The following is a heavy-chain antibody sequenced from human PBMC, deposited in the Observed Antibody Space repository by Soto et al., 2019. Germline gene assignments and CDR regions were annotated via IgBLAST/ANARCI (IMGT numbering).Heavy chain of an antibody. CDR2: IPNSGGP. D-gene: IGHD1-1*01. CDR3: AASQMGLISVLGT. V-gene: IGHV4-59*01. J-gene: IGHJ4*02. Sequence: SETLSLTCPVSGCSIKSFFWSWIRQPPGKGLEWIGYIPNSGGPTYTPSLKSRVTIAIDTSRNQFSLRLTSVTTADTAVYYCAASQMGLISVLGTWGQGIQVTVSS. CDR1: GCSIKSFF.